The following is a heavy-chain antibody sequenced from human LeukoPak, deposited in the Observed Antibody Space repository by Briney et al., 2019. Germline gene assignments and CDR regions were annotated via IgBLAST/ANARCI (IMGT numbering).Heavy chain of an antibody. CDR2: ISSSSSYI. Sequence: GGSLRLPCAASGFTFSSYSMNWVRQAPGKGLEWVSSISSSSSYIYYADSVKGRFTISRDNAKNSLYLQMNSLRAEDTAVYYCARTGGGVAATCWGQGTLVTVSS. CDR3: ARTGGGVAATC. V-gene: IGHV3-21*01. D-gene: IGHD2-15*01. J-gene: IGHJ4*02. CDR1: GFTFSSYS.